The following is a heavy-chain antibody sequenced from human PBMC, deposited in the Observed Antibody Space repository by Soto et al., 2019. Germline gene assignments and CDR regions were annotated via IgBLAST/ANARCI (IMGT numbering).Heavy chain of an antibody. J-gene: IGHJ5*02. D-gene: IGHD6-25*01. Sequence: ASVKVSCKASGYTFTDYYMHWVRQAPGQGLEWMGWINPGSGGTNFAQKFQGRVTMTRDTSISTAYMEVSSLTSDDAAVYYCARGVGSSWFDPWGQGTLVTVSS. CDR2: INPGSGGT. CDR1: GYTFTDYY. V-gene: IGHV1-2*02. CDR3: ARGVGSSWFDP.